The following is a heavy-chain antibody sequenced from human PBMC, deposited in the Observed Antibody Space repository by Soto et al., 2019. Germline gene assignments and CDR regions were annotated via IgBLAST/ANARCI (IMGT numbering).Heavy chain of an antibody. Sequence: SETLSLACAVYGGSFSGYYWSWIRQPPGKGLEWIGEINHSGSTNYNPSLKSRVTISVDTSKNQFSLKLSSVAAADTAVYYCARAWGRVFAYRGQGTLVTVSS. CDR2: INHSGST. J-gene: IGHJ4*02. CDR3: ARAWGRVFAY. V-gene: IGHV4-34*01. D-gene: IGHD7-27*01. CDR1: GGSFSGYY.